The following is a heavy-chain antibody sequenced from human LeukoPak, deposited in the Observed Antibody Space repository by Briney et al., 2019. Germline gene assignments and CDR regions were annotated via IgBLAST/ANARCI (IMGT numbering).Heavy chain of an antibody. CDR3: ARTSITMIGSYDY. V-gene: IGHV4-59*08. CDR1: GGSISSYY. Sequence: PSETLSLTCTVSGGSISSYYWGWIRQPPGKGLEWIGYIYYSGSTNYNPSLKSRVTISVDTSKNQFSLKLSSVTAADTAVYYCARTSITMIGSYDYWGQGTLVTVSS. CDR2: IYYSGST. D-gene: IGHD3-22*01. J-gene: IGHJ4*02.